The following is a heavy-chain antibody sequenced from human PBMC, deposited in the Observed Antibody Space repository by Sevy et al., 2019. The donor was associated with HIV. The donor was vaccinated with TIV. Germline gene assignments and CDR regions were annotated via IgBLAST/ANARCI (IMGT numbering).Heavy chain of an antibody. V-gene: IGHV3-23*01. CDR1: GFTFSSYA. J-gene: IGHJ4*02. CDR2: ISGSGGST. Sequence: GGSLRLSCAASGFTFSSYAMSWVRQAPGKGLEWVSAISGSGGSTYYADSVKGRFTISRDNSKNTLYLQMNSLRAEDTAVHYCAKSAVVTAIRPSYFDYWGQGTLVTVSS. D-gene: IGHD2-21*02. CDR3: AKSAVVTAIRPSYFDY.